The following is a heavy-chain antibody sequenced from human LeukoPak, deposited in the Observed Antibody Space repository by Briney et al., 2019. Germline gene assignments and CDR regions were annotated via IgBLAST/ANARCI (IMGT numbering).Heavy chain of an antibody. J-gene: IGHJ2*01. CDR2: IYPSGST. V-gene: IGHV4-4*07. CDR1: GGSISTYY. CDR3: ARVIRSRWYFDL. Sequence: SETLSLTCTVSGGSISTYYWSWIRQPAGKGLEWIGRIYPSGSTNYSPSLKSRVTMSVDTSKNQFSLRLTSVTAADTAVYYCARVIRSRWYFDLWGRGTLVTVSS.